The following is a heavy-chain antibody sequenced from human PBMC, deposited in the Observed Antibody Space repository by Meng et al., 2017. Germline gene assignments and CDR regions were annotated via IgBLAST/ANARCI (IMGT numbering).Heavy chain of an antibody. CDR1: GGTFSRYA. CDR3: ARDKRPSSSWYGNWFDP. V-gene: IGHV1-69*06. J-gene: IGHJ5*02. CDR2: IIPIFGTA. D-gene: IGHD6-13*01. Sequence: QWVRSGAEGKKPGSSGKVSCKASGGTFSRYAISWVRQAPGQGLEWMGGIIPIFGTANYEQKFQGRVTITADKSTSTAYMELSSLRSEDTAVYYCARDKRPSSSWYGNWFDPWGQGTLVTVSS.